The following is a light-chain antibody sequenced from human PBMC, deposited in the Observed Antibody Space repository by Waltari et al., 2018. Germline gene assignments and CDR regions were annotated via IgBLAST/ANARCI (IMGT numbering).Light chain of an antibody. CDR2: QDT. J-gene: IGLJ3*02. V-gene: IGLV3-1*01. Sequence: SYELTQPPSVSVSPGKTVSITCSGDRLGDKVASWDPQKPGQSPAMVIYQDTQRPSGIPERFSGSNSGNTATLTISGTQIMDAADYYCQTWDGSTAVFGGGTKVTVL. CDR1: RLGDKV. CDR3: QTWDGSTAV.